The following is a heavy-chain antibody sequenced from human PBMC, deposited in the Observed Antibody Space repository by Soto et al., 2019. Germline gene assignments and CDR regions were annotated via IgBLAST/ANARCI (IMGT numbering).Heavy chain of an antibody. Sequence: EVQLLESGGGLVQPGGSLRLSCAASGFTFSSYAMSWVRQAPGKGLEWVSAISGSGGSTYYADSVKGRFTISRGNSKNTLYLQMNSLRAEDTAVYYCAKDPPYYYDSSGYPYYFDYWGQGTLVTVSS. V-gene: IGHV3-23*01. J-gene: IGHJ4*02. D-gene: IGHD3-22*01. CDR2: ISGSGGST. CDR1: GFTFSSYA. CDR3: AKDPPYYYDSSGYPYYFDY.